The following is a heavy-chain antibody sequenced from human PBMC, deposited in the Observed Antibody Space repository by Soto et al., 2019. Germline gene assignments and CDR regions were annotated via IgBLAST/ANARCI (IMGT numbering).Heavy chain of an antibody. V-gene: IGHV1-69*01. CDR1: GGTFSSYA. J-gene: IGHJ4*02. CDR3: ARDSLLWFGHSTYYFDY. CDR2: IIPIFGTA. Sequence: QVQLVQSGAEVKKPGSSVKVSRKASGGTFSSYAISWVRQAPGQGLEWMGGIIPIFGTANYAQKFQGRVTITADESTSTAYMELSSLRSEDTAVYYCARDSLLWFGHSTYYFDYWGQGTLVTVSS. D-gene: IGHD3-10*01.